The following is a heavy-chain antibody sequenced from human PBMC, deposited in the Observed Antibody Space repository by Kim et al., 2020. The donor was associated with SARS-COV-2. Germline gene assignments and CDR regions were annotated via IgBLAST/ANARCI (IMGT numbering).Heavy chain of an antibody. CDR3: ARGSQIGCSSTSCNNWFDP. V-gene: IGHV1-2*02. Sequence: ASVKVSCKASGYTFTGYYMHWVRQAPGQGLEWMGWINPNSGGTNYAQKFQGRVTMTRDTSISTAYMELSRLRSDDTAVYYCARGSQIGCSSTSCNNWFDPWGQGTLVTVSS. CDR1: GYTFTGYY. CDR2: INPNSGGT. J-gene: IGHJ5*02. D-gene: IGHD2-2*01.